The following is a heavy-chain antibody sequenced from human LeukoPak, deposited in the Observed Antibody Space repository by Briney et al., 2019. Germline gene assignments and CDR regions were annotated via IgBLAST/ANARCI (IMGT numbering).Heavy chain of an antibody. J-gene: IGHJ4*02. CDR1: GYSINSGFY. CDR3: ASRVTVAGGNFND. CDR2: IFNTGTA. V-gene: IGHV4-38-2*01. Sequence: PSDSLSLTCAVSGYSINSGFYWGWIRQPPGKGLEWIGCIFNTGTAYYNPSLRGRATISVDPSENHFSLKLTSVSAADTAVYYCASRVTVAGGNFNDWGQGTHVAVSP. D-gene: IGHD6-19*01.